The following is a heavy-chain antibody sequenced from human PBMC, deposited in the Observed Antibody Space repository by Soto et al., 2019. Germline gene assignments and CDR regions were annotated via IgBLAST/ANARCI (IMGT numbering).Heavy chain of an antibody. V-gene: IGHV4-39*01. CDR3: ARLLVITYYDFWSGYYWFDP. Sequence: PSETLSLTCTVSGGSISSSSYYWVWIRQPPGKGLEWIGSIYYSGSTYYNPSLKSRVTISVDTSKNQFSLKLSSVTAADTAVYYCARLLVITYYDFWSGYYWFDPWGQGTLVTVSS. CDR1: GGSISSSSYY. CDR2: IYYSGST. J-gene: IGHJ5*02. D-gene: IGHD3-3*01.